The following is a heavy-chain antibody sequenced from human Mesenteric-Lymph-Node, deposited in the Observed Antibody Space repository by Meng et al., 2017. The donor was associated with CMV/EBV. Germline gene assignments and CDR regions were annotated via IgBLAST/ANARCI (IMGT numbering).Heavy chain of an antibody. CDR3: ATESGSSGRAGYFGD. CDR2: IGSDGGST. J-gene: IGHJ4*02. CDR1: GLTFSNYV. D-gene: IGHD3-22*01. Sequence: SGLTFSNYVMHWVRQARGEGLEYVSAIGSDGGSTHYADSVKDRFTISRDDSKNTLYLQMGSLRREDMAVYYCATESGSSGRAGYFGDWGQGTLVTVSS. V-gene: IGHV3-64*02.